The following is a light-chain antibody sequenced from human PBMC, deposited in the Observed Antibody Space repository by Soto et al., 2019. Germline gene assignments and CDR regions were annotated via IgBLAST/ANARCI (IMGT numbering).Light chain of an antibody. V-gene: IGKV3-15*01. CDR3: QQYECWPPRT. Sequence: EVVATQSPDIVSVSPGESATLFCRTSQSVSTNVAWYQQKPGQAPRLLISGAVTRATGVSARFSGRGSGTDFTLTISSLESEDLGVYYWQQYECWPPRTFGQGKRVEIK. CDR1: QSVSTN. CDR2: GAV. J-gene: IGKJ1*01.